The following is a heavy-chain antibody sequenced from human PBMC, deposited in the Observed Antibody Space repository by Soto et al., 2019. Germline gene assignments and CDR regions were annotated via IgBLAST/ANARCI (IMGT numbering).Heavy chain of an antibody. CDR3: ARGGFSGYLGIDY. Sequence: GGSLRLSCAASGFTFSSYAMRWVRQAPGKGLEWVAVISYDGSNKYYADSVKGRFTISRDNSKNTLYLQMNSLRAEDTAVYYCARGGFSGYLGIDYWGQGTLVTISS. D-gene: IGHD5-12*01. CDR1: GFTFSSYA. J-gene: IGHJ4*02. CDR2: ISYDGSNK. V-gene: IGHV3-30-3*01.